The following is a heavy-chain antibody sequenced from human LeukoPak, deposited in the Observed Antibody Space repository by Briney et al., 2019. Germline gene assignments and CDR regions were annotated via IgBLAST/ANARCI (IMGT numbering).Heavy chain of an antibody. CDR2: ISGSGGST. CDR3: AKDSYYYGSGSYSLVDY. D-gene: IGHD3-10*01. V-gene: IGHV3-23*01. Sequence: SGGSLRLSCAASGFTFSSYGMSWVRQAPGKGLEWVSAISGSGGSTYYAGSVKGRFTISRDNSKNTLYLQMNSLRAEDTAVYYCAKDSYYYGSGSYSLVDYWGQGTLVTVSS. CDR1: GFTFSSYG. J-gene: IGHJ4*02.